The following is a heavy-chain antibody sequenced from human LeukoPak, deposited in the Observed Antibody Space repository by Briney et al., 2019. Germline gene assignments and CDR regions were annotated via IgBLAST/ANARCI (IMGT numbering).Heavy chain of an antibody. V-gene: IGHV1-69*05. J-gene: IGHJ4*02. Sequence: SVKVSCKASGYTFTSYAISWVRQAPGQGLEWMGRIIPIFGTANYAQKFQGRVTITTDESTSTAYMELSSLRSEDTAVYYCASGAFSMVRGVTYYFDYWGQGTLVTVSS. CDR1: GYTFTSYA. CDR2: IIPIFGTA. CDR3: ASGAFSMVRGVTYYFDY. D-gene: IGHD3-10*01.